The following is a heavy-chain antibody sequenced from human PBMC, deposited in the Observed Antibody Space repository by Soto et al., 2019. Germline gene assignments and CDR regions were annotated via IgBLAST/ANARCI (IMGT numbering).Heavy chain of an antibody. D-gene: IGHD6-13*01. CDR2: IYYSGST. J-gene: IGHJ4*02. CDR1: GGSISSYY. V-gene: IGHV4-59*01. Sequence: PSETLSLTCTVSGGSISSYYWSWIRQPPGKGLERIGYIYYSGSTNYNPSLKSRVTISVDTSKNQFSLKLSSVTAADTAVYYCAREPIAAAGPGFDYWGQGTLVTVSS. CDR3: AREPIAAAGPGFDY.